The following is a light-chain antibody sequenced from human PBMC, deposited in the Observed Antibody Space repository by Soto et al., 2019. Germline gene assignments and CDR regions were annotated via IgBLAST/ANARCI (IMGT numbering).Light chain of an antibody. J-gene: IGKJ4*01. Sequence: EIVLTQSPGTLSLSPGERATLSCRASQSVSSSYLAWYQQKPGQAPRLLIYGASSRATGIPDRFSGSGSGTDFTLALSSLEPEDFAVYYCQQRSNWPFTFGGGTKVDIK. CDR2: GAS. V-gene: IGKV3D-20*02. CDR1: QSVSSSY. CDR3: QQRSNWPFT.